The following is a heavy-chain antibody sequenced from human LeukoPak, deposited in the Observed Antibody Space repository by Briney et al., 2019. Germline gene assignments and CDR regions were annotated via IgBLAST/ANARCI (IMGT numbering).Heavy chain of an antibody. CDR2: ISYDGSNK. Sequence: GGSLRLSCAASGFTFSSYAMHWVRQAPGKGLEWVAVISYDGSNKYYADSVKGRFTISRDNSKNTLYLQINSLRAEDTAVYYCAREMTTVVGKNFDYWGQGTLVTVSS. CDR3: AREMTTVVGKNFDY. V-gene: IGHV3-30-3*01. CDR1: GFTFSSYA. J-gene: IGHJ4*02. D-gene: IGHD4-23*01.